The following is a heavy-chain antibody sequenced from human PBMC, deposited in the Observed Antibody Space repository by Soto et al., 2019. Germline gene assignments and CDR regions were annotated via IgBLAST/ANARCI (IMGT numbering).Heavy chain of an antibody. J-gene: IGHJ4*02. CDR2: IYWDDDQ. CDR1: GFSLTTTSMG. V-gene: IGHV2-5*02. Sequence: QITLKESGPPLVRPAQPLTLTCAFSGFSLTTTSMGVAWIRQPPGKALEWLALIYWDDDQRYSPSLKDRLTISTDTSRSRVVLTISNMNPEDTGTYFCAHAGDYDLLSFDHWGPGTLVTVSS. D-gene: IGHD4-17*01. CDR3: AHAGDYDLLSFDH.